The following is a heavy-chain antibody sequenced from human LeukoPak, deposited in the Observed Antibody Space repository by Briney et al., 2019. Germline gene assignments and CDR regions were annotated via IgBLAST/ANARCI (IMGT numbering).Heavy chain of an antibody. Sequence: SQTLSLTCAISGDSVSSNSAAWNWIRQSPSRGLEWLGRAYYRSKWHSYYAPSVKSRITINPDTSKNQFSLQLKSVTPEDTAVYYCARMVGLVSDFWGQGTLVTVSS. CDR2: AYYRSKWHS. D-gene: IGHD3-10*01. CDR3: ARMVGLVSDF. V-gene: IGHV6-1*01. J-gene: IGHJ4*02. CDR1: GDSVSSNSAA.